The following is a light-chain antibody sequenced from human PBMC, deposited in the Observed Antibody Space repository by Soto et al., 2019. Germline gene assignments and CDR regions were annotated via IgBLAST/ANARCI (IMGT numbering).Light chain of an antibody. Sequence: DIQMTQSPSSLSASVGDRVTITCRASQGIKNDLGRYQQKPGKAPKRLISAATSLQSGVPSRFSGSAYGTEFTLTISSLQPKDFTTYNCLKHNSYPRTISQGTKVQIK. V-gene: IGKV1-17*01. CDR1: QGIKND. CDR2: AAT. CDR3: LKHNSYPRT. J-gene: IGKJ1*01.